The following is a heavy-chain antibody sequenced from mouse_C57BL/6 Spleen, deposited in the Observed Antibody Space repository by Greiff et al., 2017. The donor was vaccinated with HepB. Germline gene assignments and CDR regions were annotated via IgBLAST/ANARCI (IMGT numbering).Heavy chain of an antibody. CDR1: GYTFTSYW. Sequence: QVQLQQPGAELVKPGASVKLSCKASGYTFTSYWMQWVKQRPGPGLEWIGEIDPSDSYTNYNQKFKGKATLTVDTSSSTAYTQLSSLTSEDSAVYYCARSLSTSAMDYWGQGTSVTVSS. J-gene: IGHJ4*01. CDR3: ARSLSTSAMDY. V-gene: IGHV1-50*01. CDR2: IDPSDSYT.